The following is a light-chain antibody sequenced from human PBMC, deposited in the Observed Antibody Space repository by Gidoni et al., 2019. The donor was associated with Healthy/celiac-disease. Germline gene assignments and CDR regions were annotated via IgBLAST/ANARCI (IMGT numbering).Light chain of an antibody. CDR3: MQALQTPLFT. V-gene: IGKV2-28*01. CDR2: LGS. CDR1: QSLLHSNGYNY. J-gene: IGKJ3*01. Sequence: DIVMTQSPLSLPVTPGAPASISCRASQSLLHSNGYNYLDWYLQKPGQSPQLLIDLGSNRASGVPDRFSGSGSGTDFTLKISRVEAEDVGVYYCMQALQTPLFTFGPGTKVDIK.